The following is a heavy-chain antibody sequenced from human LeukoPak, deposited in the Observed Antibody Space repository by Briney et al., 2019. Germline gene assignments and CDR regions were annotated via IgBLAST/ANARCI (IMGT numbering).Heavy chain of an antibody. CDR3: ARGRSGLAAAGTYDY. J-gene: IGHJ4*02. CDR2: INPNSGRT. Sequence: GASVKVSCKASGYTFTSSDINWVRQAAGQGLAWMGWINPNSGRTGYAQKFQGRVTMTANTSISTAYMELSSLRFDDTAVYYCARGRSGLAAAGTYDYWAQGTLITVSS. V-gene: IGHV1-8*01. CDR1: GYTFTSSD. D-gene: IGHD6-13*01.